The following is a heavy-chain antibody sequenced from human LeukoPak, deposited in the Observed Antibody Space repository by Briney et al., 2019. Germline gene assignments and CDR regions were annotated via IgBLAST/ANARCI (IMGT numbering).Heavy chain of an antibody. Sequence: GGSLRLSCAASGFTFSSYEMNWVRQAPGRGLEWVSYISNSGSTIYYVDSVKGRFTISRDNARNSLYLQMNSLRAEDTGVYYCATSSGAAMNTGGQGVLVTVSS. CDR2: ISNSGSTI. D-gene: IGHD5-18*01. J-gene: IGHJ4*02. V-gene: IGHV3-48*03. CDR1: GFTFSSYE. CDR3: ATSSGAAMNT.